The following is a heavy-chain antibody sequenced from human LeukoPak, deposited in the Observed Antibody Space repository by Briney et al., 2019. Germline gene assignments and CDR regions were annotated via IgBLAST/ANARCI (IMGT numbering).Heavy chain of an antibody. D-gene: IGHD2-15*01. CDR3: ARDPRRSCRGDSCYPGHWSDP. Sequence: SETLSLTCAVDGGTFTDFYWAWIRQPPGKGLEWIGEINHSGSTNYSPSLKSRVTISLETSKNQFFLRLTSVTAADTAVYYCARDPRRSCRGDSCYPGHWSDPWGQGTLVTVSS. V-gene: IGHV4-34*01. J-gene: IGHJ5*02. CDR1: GGTFTDFY. CDR2: INHSGST.